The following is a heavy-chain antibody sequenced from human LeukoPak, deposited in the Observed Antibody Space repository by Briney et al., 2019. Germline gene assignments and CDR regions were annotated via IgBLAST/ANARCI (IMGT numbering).Heavy chain of an antibody. D-gene: IGHD3-3*01. CDR3: ARAPTRSYDFVW. V-gene: IGHV1-69*01. Sequence: SVTVSCKASGGSFSSYAISWVRQAPGQGHEWMGGIIPIFATTTYAQKFQGRVTISADESTSTAYMELSSLRSEDTAIYYCARAPTRSYDFVWWGQGTLVTVSS. CDR2: IIPIFATT. J-gene: IGHJ4*02. CDR1: GGSFSSYA.